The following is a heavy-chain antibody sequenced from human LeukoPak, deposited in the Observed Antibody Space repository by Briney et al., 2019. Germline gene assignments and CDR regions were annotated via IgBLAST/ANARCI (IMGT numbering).Heavy chain of an antibody. Sequence: GGSLRLSCAASGFTFSSYAMSWVRQAPGKGLEWVAVISYDGSNKYYADSVKGRITISRDNSKNTLVLQMLSLRAEDTAVYYCAREESSDYTSGWYWGYFDFWGQGTLVTVSS. CDR2: ISYDGSNK. J-gene: IGHJ4*02. V-gene: IGHV3-30*03. CDR1: GFTFSSYA. D-gene: IGHD6-19*01. CDR3: AREESSDYTSGWYWGYFDF.